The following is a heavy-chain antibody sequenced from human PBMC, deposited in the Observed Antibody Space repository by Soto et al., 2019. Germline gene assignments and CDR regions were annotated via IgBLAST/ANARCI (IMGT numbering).Heavy chain of an antibody. D-gene: IGHD4-17*01. Sequence: QVHLQESGPGLVKPSETLSLTCTVSGGSISSYYWSWIRQPPGKGLEWIGYVYYSGSTNYNPSLKSRVTISVDTSKNQFSVKLSSVTAADTAVYYCARAYGDYVFDYWGQGTLVTVSS. CDR2: VYYSGST. CDR1: GGSISSYY. V-gene: IGHV4-59*01. J-gene: IGHJ4*02. CDR3: ARAYGDYVFDY.